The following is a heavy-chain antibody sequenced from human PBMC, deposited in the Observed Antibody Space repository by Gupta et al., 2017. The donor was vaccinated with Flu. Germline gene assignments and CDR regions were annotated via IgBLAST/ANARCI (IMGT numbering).Heavy chain of an antibody. J-gene: IGHJ4*02. CDR2: IYTSGNT. V-gene: IGHV4-61*02. CDR1: GGSISSDIYY. CDR3: ARDTTVTTSGGGDFDY. Sequence: QVQLQESGPGLVKPSQTLSLTCTVSGGSISSDIYYWNWIRQPAGKGLEWIGRIYTSGNTNYNPSIKGRVRISVETSKNQFSLKLSSVTAADTAVYYCARDTTVTTSGGGDFDYWGQGILVTVSS. D-gene: IGHD4-17*01.